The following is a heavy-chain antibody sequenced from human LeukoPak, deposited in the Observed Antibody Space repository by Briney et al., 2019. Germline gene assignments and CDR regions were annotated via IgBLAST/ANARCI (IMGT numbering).Heavy chain of an antibody. CDR3: APRSSWYNAFDI. V-gene: IGHV4-39*01. CDR1: RGSISSSTYY. J-gene: IGHJ3*02. CDR2: IYYSGST. Sequence: PSETLSLTCTVSRGSISSSTYYWGWIRQPPGKGLEWIGSIYYSGSTYYNPSLKSRVTISVDTSKNQFSLKLSSVTAADTAVYYCAPRSSWYNAFDIWGQGTMVTVS. D-gene: IGHD6-13*01.